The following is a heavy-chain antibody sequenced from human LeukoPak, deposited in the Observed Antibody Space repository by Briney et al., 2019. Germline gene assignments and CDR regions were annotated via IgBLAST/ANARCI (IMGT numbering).Heavy chain of an antibody. CDR1: GFTFSSYS. D-gene: IGHD3-22*01. V-gene: IGHV3-21*04. CDR2: ISSSSSYI. Sequence: PGGSLRLSCAASGFTFSSYSMNWVRQAPGKGLEWVSSISSSSSYIYYADSVKGRFTISRDNAKNSLYLQMNSLRAEDTALYYCARGGPYYERSGTPHFDFWGQGSLVAVSS. J-gene: IGHJ4*02. CDR3: ARGGPYYERSGTPHFDF.